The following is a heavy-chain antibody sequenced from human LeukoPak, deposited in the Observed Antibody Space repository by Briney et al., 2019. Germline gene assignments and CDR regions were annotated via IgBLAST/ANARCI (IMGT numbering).Heavy chain of an antibody. V-gene: IGHV1-18*01. D-gene: IGHD5-24*01. CDR2: TSAYNGNT. Sequence: VASVKVSCKASGYTFTSYGISWVRQAPGQGLEWMGWTSAYNGNTNYAQKLQGRVTMTTDTSTSTAYMELRSLRSDDTAVYYCARDQEMATIYNWFDPWGQGTLVTVSS. CDR3: ARDQEMATIYNWFDP. J-gene: IGHJ5*02. CDR1: GYTFTSYG.